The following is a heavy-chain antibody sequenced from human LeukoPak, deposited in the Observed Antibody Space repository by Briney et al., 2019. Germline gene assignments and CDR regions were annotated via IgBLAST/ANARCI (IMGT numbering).Heavy chain of an antibody. V-gene: IGHV3-21*01. CDR2: ISSSSSYI. D-gene: IGHD3-22*01. Sequence: PGGSLRLSCAASGFTFSSYSMNWVRQAPGKGLEWVSSISSSSSYIYYADSVKGRFTISRDNAKNPLYLQMNSLRAEDTAVYYCAGDSKYYDSSGYLRGGLDYWGQGTLVTVSS. J-gene: IGHJ4*02. CDR1: GFTFSSYS. CDR3: AGDSKYYDSSGYLRGGLDY.